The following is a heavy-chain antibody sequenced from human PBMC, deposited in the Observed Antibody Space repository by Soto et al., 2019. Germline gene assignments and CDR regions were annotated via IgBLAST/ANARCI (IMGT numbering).Heavy chain of an antibody. Sequence: QVQLQESGPGLVKPSGTLSLTCAVSGGSISSSNWWSWVRQPPGKGLEWIGEIYHSGSTNYNPSLKSRVTISVDKSTNQFSLKLSSVTAADTAVYYCAREGGVEYYYGSGRQYYFDYWGQGTLVTVSS. D-gene: IGHD3-10*01. CDR1: GGSISSSNW. CDR2: IYHSGST. J-gene: IGHJ4*02. V-gene: IGHV4-4*02. CDR3: AREGGVEYYYGSGRQYYFDY.